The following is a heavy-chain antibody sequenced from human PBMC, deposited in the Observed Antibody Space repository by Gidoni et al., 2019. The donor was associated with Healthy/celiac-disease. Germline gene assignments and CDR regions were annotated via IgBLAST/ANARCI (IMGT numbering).Heavy chain of an antibody. D-gene: IGHD4-17*01. V-gene: IGHV3-15*01. J-gene: IGHJ4*02. CDR2: IKSKTDGGTT. Sequence: LEWVSRIKSKTDGGTTDYAAPVKGRFTISRDDSKNTLYLQMNSLKTEDTAVYYCTTDSELIYGDYAGYWGQGTLVTVSS. CDR3: TTDSELIYGDYAGY.